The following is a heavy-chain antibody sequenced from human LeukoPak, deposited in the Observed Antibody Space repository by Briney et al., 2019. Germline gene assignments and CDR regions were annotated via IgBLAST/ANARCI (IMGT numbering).Heavy chain of an antibody. CDR1: GGSISSYY. CDR3: ARGGRYGELDAFDI. Sequence: SQTLSLTCTVSGGSISSYYWSWIRQPPGKGLEWIGYIYYSGSTNYNPSLTSRVTISVDTSKNQFSLKLSSVTAADTAVYYCARGGRYGELDAFDIWGEGTMVTVSS. J-gene: IGHJ3*02. D-gene: IGHD4-17*01. V-gene: IGHV4-59*01. CDR2: IYYSGST.